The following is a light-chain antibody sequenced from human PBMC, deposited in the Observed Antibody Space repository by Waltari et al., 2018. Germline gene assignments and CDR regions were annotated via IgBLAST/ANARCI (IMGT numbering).Light chain of an antibody. V-gene: IGLV1-51*02. CDR3: GTWDSSLSGAV. CDR1: SSNIGKNY. CDR2: EDT. Sequence: QSVLTQPPSVSAAPGQRVTIPCPGRSSNIGKNYVSWYRQFPGSAPKLLIYEDTERPAGVPGRFSGSKSGTSATLDITGLQPGDEAEYYCGTWDSSLSGAVFGGGTLLTVL. J-gene: IGLJ7*01.